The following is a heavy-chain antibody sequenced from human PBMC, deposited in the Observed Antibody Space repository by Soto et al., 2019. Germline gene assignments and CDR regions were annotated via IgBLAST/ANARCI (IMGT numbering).Heavy chain of an antibody. CDR2: IYYSGNT. J-gene: IGHJ6*02. Sequence: SETLSLTCTVSGGSISSGGYYWSWIRQHPGKGLEWIGYIYYSGNTYYNPSLKSRVTISVDTSKNQFSLKLSSVTAADTAVYYCARDQSAGDFWSGYYRYYYYYGMDVWGQGTTVTVSS. V-gene: IGHV4-31*02. CDR3: ARDQSAGDFWSGYYRYYYYYGMDV. CDR1: GGSISSGGYY. D-gene: IGHD3-3*01.